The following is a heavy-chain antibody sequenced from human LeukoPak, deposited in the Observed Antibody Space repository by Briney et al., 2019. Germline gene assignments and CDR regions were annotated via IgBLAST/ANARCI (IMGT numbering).Heavy chain of an antibody. Sequence: PGESLKISCKGSGYSFTSYWIGWVRQMPGKGLEWMGIIYPGDSDTRYSPSFQGQVTISADKSISTAYLQWSSLKASDTAMYYCARHVTYDDKHYYCMDVWGKRTTVTVSS. D-gene: IGHD1-1*01. J-gene: IGHJ6*03. CDR1: GYSFTSYW. CDR3: ARHVTYDDKHYYCMDV. V-gene: IGHV5-51*01. CDR2: IYPGDSDT.